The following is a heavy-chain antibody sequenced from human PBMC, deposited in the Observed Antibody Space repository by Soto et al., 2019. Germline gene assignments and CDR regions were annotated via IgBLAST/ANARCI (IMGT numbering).Heavy chain of an antibody. D-gene: IGHD6-13*01. CDR3: ARDEQQLLYVEAAFDI. V-gene: IGHV1-18*01. Sequence: QVQLVQSGAEVKKPWASVKVSCKASGYTFTSYGISWVRQAPGQGLEWMGWISAYNGKTNYAQQLQGRVTMTTDTSTSTAYMELRSLRSDDTAVYYCARDEQQLLYVEAAFDIWGQGKIVTVSS. CDR2: ISAYNGKT. J-gene: IGHJ3*02. CDR1: GYTFTSYG.